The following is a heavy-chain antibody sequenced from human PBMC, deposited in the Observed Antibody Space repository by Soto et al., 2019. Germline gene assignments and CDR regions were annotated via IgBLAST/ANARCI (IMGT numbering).Heavy chain of an antibody. J-gene: IGHJ4*02. V-gene: IGHV5-51*01. CDR2: IHPSDSET. D-gene: IGHD3-22*01. CDR3: ARPSYYFDSGGSF. Sequence: GESLKISCKGSGYSFTSYWIGWVRQMPGKGLEWMGIIHPSDSETKYSPSFQGQVTISADKSISTAYLQWSSLKASDTAMYYCARPSYYFDSGGSFWGQGTLVTVSS. CDR1: GYSFTSYW.